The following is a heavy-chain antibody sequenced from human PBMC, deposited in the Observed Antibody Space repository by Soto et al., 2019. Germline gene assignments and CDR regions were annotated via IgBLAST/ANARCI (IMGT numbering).Heavy chain of an antibody. V-gene: IGHV4-39*01. CDR2: MHYSGAT. J-gene: IGHJ5*02. D-gene: IGHD3-16*01. CDR1: VGSSSSSTYS. Sequence: PSETLSLTCTASVGSSSSSTYSWGWIRQPPGKGLEWIGSMHYSGATYYNPSLKSRVSISVDTSKSQFSLKLTFVTAADTAVYFCARQGSNSSRRLSWFDPWGQGNPVTVSA. CDR3: ARQGSNSSRRLSWFDP.